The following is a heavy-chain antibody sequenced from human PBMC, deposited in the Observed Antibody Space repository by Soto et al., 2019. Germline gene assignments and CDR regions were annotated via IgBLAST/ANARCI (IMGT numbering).Heavy chain of an antibody. V-gene: IGHV4-34*01. J-gene: IGHJ4*02. CDR1: GGSFSGYY. CDR2: INHSGST. D-gene: IGHD3-3*01. CDR3: ARKNYDFWSGYLRSFDY. Sequence: SETLSLTCAVYGGSFSGYYWSWIRQPPGKGLEWIGEINHSGSTNYNPSLKSRVTISVDTSKNQFSLKLSSVTAADTAVYYFARKNYDFWSGYLRSFDYCDTGILLTV.